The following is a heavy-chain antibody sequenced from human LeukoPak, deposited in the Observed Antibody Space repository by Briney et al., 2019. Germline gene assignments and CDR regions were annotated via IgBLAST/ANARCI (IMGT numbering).Heavy chain of an antibody. J-gene: IGHJ3*02. Sequence: GASVKVSCKASGYTFTSYYMHWVRQAPGQGLGWMGIINPSGGSTSYAQKFQGRVTMTRDTSTSTVYMELSSLRSEDTAVYYCARDANYDILTGWRGDASDIWGQGTMVTVSS. CDR2: INPSGGST. CDR3: ARDANYDILTGWRGDASDI. CDR1: GYTFTSYY. D-gene: IGHD3-9*01. V-gene: IGHV1-46*01.